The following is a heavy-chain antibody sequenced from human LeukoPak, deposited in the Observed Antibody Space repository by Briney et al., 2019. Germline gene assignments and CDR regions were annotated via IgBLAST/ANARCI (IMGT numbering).Heavy chain of an antibody. D-gene: IGHD3-10*01. CDR2: INHSGST. V-gene: IGHV4-34*01. Sequence: PSETLSLTCAVYGGSFSGYYWSWIRQPPGKGLEWIGEINHSGSTNYNPSLKSRVTISVDTSKNQFSLKLSSVTAADTAVYYCARDLWYYGSGNEIDYWGQGTLVTVSS. CDR3: ARDLWYYGSGNEIDY. J-gene: IGHJ4*02. CDR1: GGSFSGYY.